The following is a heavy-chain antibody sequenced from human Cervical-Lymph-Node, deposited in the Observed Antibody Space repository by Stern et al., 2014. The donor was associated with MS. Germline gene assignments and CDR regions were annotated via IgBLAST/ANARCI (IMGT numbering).Heavy chain of an antibody. D-gene: IGHD6-19*01. J-gene: IGHJ4*02. CDR1: GFPFSSYA. CDR3: AKVYGSGPFDY. V-gene: IGHV3-23*04. CDR2: ISGSDGST. Sequence: EVHLVESGGTLVQPGGSLRLSCAASGFPFSSYAMRWVRTASGKGLEWVSVISGSDGSTFYADSVKGRFTISRDNSKNTLFLQMNSLRAEDTAVYYCAKVYGSGPFDYWGQGTLVTVSS.